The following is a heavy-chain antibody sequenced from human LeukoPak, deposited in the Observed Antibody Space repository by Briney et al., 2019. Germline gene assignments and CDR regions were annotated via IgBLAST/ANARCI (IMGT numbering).Heavy chain of an antibody. V-gene: IGHV3-7*03. CDR3: ATGLWTYGY. D-gene: IGHD3-10*01. CDR1: GFTFSSYA. Sequence: PGGSLRLSCAASGFTFSSYAMSWVRQAPGKGLEWVANIKQDGSEKNYVDSVKGRITISRDNAKNSLYLQMNSLRGEDTAVYYCATGLWTYGYWGQGTLVTVSS. CDR2: IKQDGSEK. J-gene: IGHJ4*02.